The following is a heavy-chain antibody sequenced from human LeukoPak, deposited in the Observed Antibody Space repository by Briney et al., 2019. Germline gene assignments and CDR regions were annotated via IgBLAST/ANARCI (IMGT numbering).Heavy chain of an antibody. D-gene: IGHD3-10*01. CDR2: FDPEDGET. CDR1: GGTFSSYA. CDR3: ATGATEKILWFGELRYYYYGMDV. V-gene: IGHV1-24*01. J-gene: IGHJ6*02. Sequence: ASVKVSCKASGGTFSSYAISWVRQAPGKGLEWMGGFDPEDGETIYAQKFQGRVTMTEDTSTDTAYMELSSLRSEDTAVYYCATGATEKILWFGELRYYYYGMDVWGQGTTVTVSS.